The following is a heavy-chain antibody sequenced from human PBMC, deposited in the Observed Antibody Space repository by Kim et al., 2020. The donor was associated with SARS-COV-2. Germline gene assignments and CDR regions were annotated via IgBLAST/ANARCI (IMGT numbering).Heavy chain of an antibody. V-gene: IGHV3-33*01. CDR3: ARGGITIFGVVMPPDYYYYMDV. CDR1: GFTFSSYG. Sequence: GGSLRLSCAASGFTFSSYGMHWVRQAPGKGLEWVAVIWYDGSNKYYADSVKGRFTISRDNSKNTLYLQMNSLRAEDTAVYYCARGGITIFGVVMPPDYYYYMDVWGKGTTVTVSS. CDR2: IWYDGSNK. J-gene: IGHJ6*03. D-gene: IGHD3-3*01.